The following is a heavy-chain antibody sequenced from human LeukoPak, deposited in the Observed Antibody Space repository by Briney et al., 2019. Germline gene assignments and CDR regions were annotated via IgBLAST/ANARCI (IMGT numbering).Heavy chain of an antibody. Sequence: GGSLRLSCAASGFTFSSYSMNWVRQAPGKGLEWVSSISSSSSYIYYADSVKGRFTISRDNAKNSLYLQMNSLRAEDTAMYYCARVGTMVRGVISRDYYYGMDVWGQGTTVTVSS. D-gene: IGHD3-10*01. CDR3: ARVGTMVRGVISRDYYYGMDV. J-gene: IGHJ6*02. V-gene: IGHV3-21*01. CDR2: ISSSSSYI. CDR1: GFTFSSYS.